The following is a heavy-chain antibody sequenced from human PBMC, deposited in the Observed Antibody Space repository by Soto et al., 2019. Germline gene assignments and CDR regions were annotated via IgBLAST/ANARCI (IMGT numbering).Heavy chain of an antibody. V-gene: IGHV1-2*02. Sequence: GASVKVSFKASGYTFTGYYMHWLRQAPGQGLEWMGWINPNSGGTNYAQKFQGRVTMTRDTPISTAYMELSRLRSDDTAVYYCARDQKQLADYYYYYGMDAWGQGTTVTVSS. CDR3: ARDQKQLADYYYYYGMDA. J-gene: IGHJ6*02. CDR2: INPNSGGT. D-gene: IGHD6-13*01. CDR1: GYTFTGYY.